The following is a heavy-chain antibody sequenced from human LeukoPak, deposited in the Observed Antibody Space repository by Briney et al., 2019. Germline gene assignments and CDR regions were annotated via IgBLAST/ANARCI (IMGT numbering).Heavy chain of an antibody. V-gene: IGHV4-39*01. CDR1: GDSISSSTDY. CDR2: IDYSGRS. Sequence: SETLSLTCTVSGDSISSSTDYWGWIRQPPGGGVEWIGSIDYSGRSYYKPSLKSRVTMSVDTSRNQFSLKLTSVTAADTAVHYCARQLYGDFVNYFDPWGQGTLVTVSS. D-gene: IGHD4-17*01. J-gene: IGHJ5*02. CDR3: ARQLYGDFVNYFDP.